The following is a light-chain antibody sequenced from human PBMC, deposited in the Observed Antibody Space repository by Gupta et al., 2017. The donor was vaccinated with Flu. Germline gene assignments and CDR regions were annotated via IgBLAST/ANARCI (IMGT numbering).Light chain of an antibody. Sequence: SYELRQPPSVSVSPGQTATITCSADVFSNQYVYWYQQKAREAPILVIYRDSERAAGTPELFSGSTAGTIVALTLSGGQAGEEADYYVQAADNRGTGVFGGGTKLTVL. CDR1: VFSNQY. V-gene: IGLV3-25*02. CDR2: RDS. CDR3: QAADNRGTGV. J-gene: IGLJ3*02.